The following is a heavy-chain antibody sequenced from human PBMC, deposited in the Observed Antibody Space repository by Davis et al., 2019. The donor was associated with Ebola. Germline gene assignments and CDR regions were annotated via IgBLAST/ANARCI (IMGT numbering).Heavy chain of an antibody. CDR3: TRGGANLRYFSDY. Sequence: AASVKVSCKASGYTFTSYDINWVRQATGQGLEWMGWMNPNSGYTGYAQKFQGRVTMTTSTSISTAYMELSSLRSEDTAVYYCTRGGANLRYFSDYWGQGTLVTVSS. V-gene: IGHV1-8*01. CDR1: GYTFTSYD. J-gene: IGHJ4*02. D-gene: IGHD3-3*01. CDR2: MNPNSGYT.